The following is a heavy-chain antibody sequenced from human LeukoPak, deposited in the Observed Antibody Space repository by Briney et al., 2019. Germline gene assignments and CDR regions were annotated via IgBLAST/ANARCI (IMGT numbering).Heavy chain of an antibody. Sequence: GGSLRLSCAASGXTFSNAWMSWVRQSPGKGLQWVGRIKSKTDEGTTDYAAPVKGRFTISRDDSKNTLYLQMNSLKTEDTAVYYCTTESGGGPRYWGQGTLVTVSS. J-gene: IGHJ4*02. V-gene: IGHV3-15*01. CDR1: GXTFSNAW. CDR2: IKSKTDEGTT. CDR3: TTESGGGPRY. D-gene: IGHD2-15*01.